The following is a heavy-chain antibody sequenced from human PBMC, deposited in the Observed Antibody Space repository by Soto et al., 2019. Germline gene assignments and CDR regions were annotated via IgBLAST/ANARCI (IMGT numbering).Heavy chain of an antibody. CDR2: ISYDGSNK. Sequence: QVQLVESGGGVVQPGRSLRLSCAASGFTFSSYGMHWVRQAPGKGLEWVAVISYDGSNKYYADSVKGRFTISRDNSKNTLYLQMNSLRAEDTAVYYCATSPTVTMDWFAPWGQGTLVTVSS. CDR1: GFTFSSYG. D-gene: IGHD4-4*01. V-gene: IGHV3-30*03. CDR3: ATSPTVTMDWFAP. J-gene: IGHJ5*02.